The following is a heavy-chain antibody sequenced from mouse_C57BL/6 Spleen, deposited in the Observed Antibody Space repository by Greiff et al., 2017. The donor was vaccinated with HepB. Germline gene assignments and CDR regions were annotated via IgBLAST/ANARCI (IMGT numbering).Heavy chain of an antibody. CDR1: GFTFSDYG. D-gene: IGHD1-1*01. CDR2: ISSGSSTI. Sequence: EVKLVESGGGLVKPGGSLKLSCAASGFTFSDYGMHWVRQAPEKGLEWVAYISSGSSTIYYADTVKGRFTISRDNAKNTLFLQMTSLRSEDTAMYYCARRSYYYGSSYEWYFDVWGTGTTVTVSS. J-gene: IGHJ1*03. CDR3: ARRSYYYGSSYEWYFDV. V-gene: IGHV5-17*01.